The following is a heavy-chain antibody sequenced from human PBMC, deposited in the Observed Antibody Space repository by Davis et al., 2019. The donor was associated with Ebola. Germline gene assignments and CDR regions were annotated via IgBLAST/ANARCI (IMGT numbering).Heavy chain of an antibody. CDR2: IYHSGST. CDR1: GYSISSGYY. D-gene: IGHD6-13*01. CDR3: ARREQQGRDWFDP. Sequence: PSETLSLTCTVSGYSISSGYYWGWIRQPPGKGLEWIGSIYHSGSTYYNPSLKSRVTISVDTSKNQFSLKLSSVTAADTAVYYCARREQQGRDWFDPWGQGTLVTVSS. V-gene: IGHV4-38-2*02. J-gene: IGHJ5*02.